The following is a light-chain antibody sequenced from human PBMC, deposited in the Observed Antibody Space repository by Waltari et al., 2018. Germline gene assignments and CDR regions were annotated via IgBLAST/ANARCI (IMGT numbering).Light chain of an antibody. J-gene: IGKJ1*01. CDR1: QKVVDW. CDR3: QLSKA. Sequence: DIQMTQSPSSLSASIGDTVTITWRASQKVVDWPAWYQRRPGRAPRRLISSVSTLENGVPSRFRGSGSGTHFTLTISNLQPEDFAIYYCQLSKAFGQGTKVEMK. CDR2: SVS. V-gene: IGKV1-5*01.